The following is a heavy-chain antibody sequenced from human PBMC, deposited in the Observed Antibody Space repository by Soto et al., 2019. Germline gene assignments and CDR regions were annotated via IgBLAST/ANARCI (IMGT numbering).Heavy chain of an antibody. V-gene: IGHV2-5*02. Sequence: QITLKESGPTLVKPTQTLTLTCTFSGFSLSTSGVGVAWIRQPPGQALEWLALIYWDDDKRYRPSLETRLTITKDTCKNQVVLTMTTMDSVDTATYYCAYLPCSGGSCYWFSYSGMDVWGQGTTVTVSS. CDR3: AYLPCSGGSCYWFSYSGMDV. CDR1: GFSLSTSGVG. CDR2: IYWDDDK. J-gene: IGHJ6*02. D-gene: IGHD2-15*01.